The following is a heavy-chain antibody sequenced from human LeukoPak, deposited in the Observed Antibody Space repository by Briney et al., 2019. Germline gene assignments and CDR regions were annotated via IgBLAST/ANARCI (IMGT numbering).Heavy chain of an antibody. D-gene: IGHD6-19*01. CDR1: GYTFTGYY. V-gene: IGHV1-2*02. CDR3: ARGPLWRIAVAGGFDY. J-gene: IGHJ4*02. Sequence: ASVKVSCKASGYTFTGYYMHWVRQAPGQGLEWMGWINPNSGGTNYAQKFQGRVTMTRDTSISTAYMELSRLRSDDTAVYYCARGPLWRIAVAGGFDYWGQGTLVTVSS. CDR2: INPNSGGT.